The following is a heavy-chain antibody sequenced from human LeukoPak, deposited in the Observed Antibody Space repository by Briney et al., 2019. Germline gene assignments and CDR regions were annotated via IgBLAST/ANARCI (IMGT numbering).Heavy chain of an antibody. J-gene: IGHJ6*02. V-gene: IGHV1-8*01. CDR3: ARVSSYERLYGMDV. D-gene: IGHD3-3*01. Sequence: GASVKVSCKASGYTFTSYDINWVRQATGQGLEWMGWMNPNSGNTGYAQKFQGRVTMTRNTSISTAYMELSSLRSEDTAVYYCARVSSYERLYGMDVWGQGTTVTVSS. CDR2: MNPNSGNT. CDR1: GYTFTSYD.